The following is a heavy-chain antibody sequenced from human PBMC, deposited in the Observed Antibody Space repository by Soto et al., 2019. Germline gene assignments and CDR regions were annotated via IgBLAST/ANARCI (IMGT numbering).Heavy chain of an antibody. CDR3: ARDTASSGWTLRADAFDI. CDR2: ISSSSSTI. Sequence: GGSLRLSCAASGFTFSSYSMNWVRQAPGKGLEWVSYISSSSSTIYYADSVKGRFTISRDNAKNSLYLQMNSLRAEDTAVYYCARDTASSGWTLRADAFDIWGQGTMVTVSS. V-gene: IGHV3-48*01. D-gene: IGHD6-19*01. J-gene: IGHJ3*02. CDR1: GFTFSSYS.